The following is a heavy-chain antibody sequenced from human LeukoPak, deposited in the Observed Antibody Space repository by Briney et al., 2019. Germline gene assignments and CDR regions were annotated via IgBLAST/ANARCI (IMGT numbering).Heavy chain of an antibody. D-gene: IGHD3-9*01. V-gene: IGHV3-15*01. J-gene: IGHJ4*02. CDR3: TTDSIRCFDWLLESFDY. Sequence: GGSLRLSCAASGFTFSNAWMSWVRQAPGKGLEWVGRIKSKTDGGTTDYAAPVKGRFTISRDDSKNTLYLQMNSLKTEDTAVYYCTTDSIRCFDWLLESFDYWGQGTLVTVSS. CDR1: GFTFSNAW. CDR2: IKSKTDGGTT.